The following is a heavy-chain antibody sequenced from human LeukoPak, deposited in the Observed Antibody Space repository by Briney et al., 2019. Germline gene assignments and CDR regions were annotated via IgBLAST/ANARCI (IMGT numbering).Heavy chain of an antibody. V-gene: IGHV4-34*01. Sequence: SETLSLTCAVYGGSFSGYCWSWIRQPPGKGLEWIGEINHSGSTNYNPSLKSRVTISVDTSKNQSSLKLSSVTAADTAVYYCARGGRSLLAPQFDLSGRGTPVTVSS. CDR2: INHSGST. J-gene: IGHJ2*01. CDR3: ARGGRSLLAPQFDL. CDR1: GGSFSGYC. D-gene: IGHD1-26*01.